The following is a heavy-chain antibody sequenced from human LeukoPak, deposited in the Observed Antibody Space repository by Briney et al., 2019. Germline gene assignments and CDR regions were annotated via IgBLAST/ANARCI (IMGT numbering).Heavy chain of an antibody. Sequence: PGGSLRLSCAASGFTFSDFWMSWVRQAPGKGLEWVANIKQDRGEKYYVDSVKGRFTISRDNAKNSLYLQMNSLRVEDTAVYYCARKGEVFDYWGQGTLVTVSS. D-gene: IGHD3-10*01. CDR1: GFTFSDFW. CDR2: IKQDRGEK. J-gene: IGHJ4*02. V-gene: IGHV3-7*01. CDR3: ARKGEVFDY.